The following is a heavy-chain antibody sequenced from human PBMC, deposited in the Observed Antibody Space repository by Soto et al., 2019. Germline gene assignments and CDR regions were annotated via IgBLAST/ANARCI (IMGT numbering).Heavy chain of an antibody. Sequence: QVQLVQSGAEVKKPGASVKVFCMASGYNFADYFMHWVRQAPGQGPEWMGIIDLDGGSTSSAQKFQGRISMTSDTSTSTVYMELRSLRSEDTAVYYCASLIGVDVLRDYWGQGTLVTVSS. D-gene: IGHD3-3*01. CDR2: IDLDGGST. CDR3: ASLIGVDVLRDY. J-gene: IGHJ4*02. V-gene: IGHV1-46*01. CDR1: GYNFADYF.